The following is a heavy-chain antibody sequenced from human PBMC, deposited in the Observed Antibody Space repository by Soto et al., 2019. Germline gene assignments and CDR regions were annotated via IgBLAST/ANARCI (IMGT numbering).Heavy chain of an antibody. J-gene: IGHJ3*02. CDR3: ARDSSYYDIGTGYYLGPDVFDI. CDR2: ISAYNGNT. V-gene: IGHV1-18*04. D-gene: IGHD3-9*01. Sequence: VKVSCKASGYTFTSYGISWVRQAPGQGLEWMGWISAYNGNTNYAQKLQGRVTMTTDTSTSTAYMELRSLRSDDTAVYYCARDSSYYDIGTGYYLGPDVFDICGQGTMVTVSS. CDR1: GYTFTSYG.